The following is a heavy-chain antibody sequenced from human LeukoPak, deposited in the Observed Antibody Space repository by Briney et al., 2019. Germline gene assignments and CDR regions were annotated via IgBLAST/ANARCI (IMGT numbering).Heavy chain of an antibody. V-gene: IGHV4-39*07. CDR1: GDSITNNNYY. J-gene: IGHJ4*02. D-gene: IGHD3-22*01. CDR3: ARDWEYYYDRSGYNDY. Sequence: SETLSLTCTVSGDSITNNNYYWGWIRQPPGKGLEWIGSIYYTGRTYYKPSLESRLTLSVDTSKNQFSLRLTSVTAADTAVYYCARDWEYYYDRSGYNDYWGQGTLVIVSS. CDR2: IYYTGRT.